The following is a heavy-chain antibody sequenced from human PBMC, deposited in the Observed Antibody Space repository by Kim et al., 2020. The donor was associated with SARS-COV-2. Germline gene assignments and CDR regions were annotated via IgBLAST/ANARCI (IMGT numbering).Heavy chain of an antibody. CDR3: ARDMTISGTGYYYWYFDL. Sequence: KGRYTISRDNAKNSLYLQMNSLRDEDTAVYYCARDMTISGTGYYYWYFDLWGRGTLVTVSS. D-gene: IGHD3-9*01. V-gene: IGHV3-48*02. J-gene: IGHJ2*01.